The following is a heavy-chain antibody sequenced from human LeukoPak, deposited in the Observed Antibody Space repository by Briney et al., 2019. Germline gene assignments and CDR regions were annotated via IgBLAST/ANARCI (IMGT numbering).Heavy chain of an antibody. Sequence: ASVKVSCKASGGTFSSYAISWVRQAPGQGLEWMGGIIPIFGTANYAQKFQGRVTITADKSTSTAYMELSSLRSEDTAVYYCARVARALTGTTRWFDPWGQGTLVTVSS. CDR3: ARVARALTGTTRWFDP. J-gene: IGHJ5*02. CDR1: GGTFSSYA. D-gene: IGHD1-20*01. V-gene: IGHV1-69*06. CDR2: IIPIFGTA.